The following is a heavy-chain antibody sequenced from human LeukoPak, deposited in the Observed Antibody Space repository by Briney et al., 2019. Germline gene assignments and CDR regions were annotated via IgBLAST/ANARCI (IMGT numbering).Heavy chain of an antibody. Sequence: SETLSLTCTVSGDSISGYYLAWIRQPAGKGLEWIGHIYAPGSSNYSPSFKSRVTMSIDMSNNQFSLRLHSVTAADTAMYYCARDLEDFDSPANDYWGQGTHVIVSP. D-gene: IGHD2-15*01. CDR3: ARDLEDFDSPANDY. CDR2: IYAPGSS. CDR1: GDSISGYY. J-gene: IGHJ4*02. V-gene: IGHV4-4*07.